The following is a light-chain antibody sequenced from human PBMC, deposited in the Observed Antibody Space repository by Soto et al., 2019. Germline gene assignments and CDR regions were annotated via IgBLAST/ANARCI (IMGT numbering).Light chain of an antibody. CDR1: SSDVGAYNY. Sequence: QYALTQPASVSGSPGQSITISCTGTSSDVGAYNYVSWYQQHPGKAPKLMIYDVDNRPSGVSNRFSGSKSGNTASLTISGLQAEDEADYYCSSYTSSSTLVFGTGTKLTVL. V-gene: IGLV2-14*01. CDR2: DVD. CDR3: SSYTSSSTLV. J-gene: IGLJ1*01.